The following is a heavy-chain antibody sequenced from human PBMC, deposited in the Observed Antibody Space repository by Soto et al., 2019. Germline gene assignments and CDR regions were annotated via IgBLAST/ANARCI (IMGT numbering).Heavy chain of an antibody. V-gene: IGHV3-23*01. J-gene: IGHJ3*02. Sequence: GGSLRLSCAASGFTFSSYAMSWVRQAPWKGLEWVSAISGSGGSTYYADSVKGRFTISRDNSKNTLYLQMNSLRAEDTAVYYCAKERVGYYDFWSGYDAFDIWGQGTMVTVSS. CDR1: GFTFSSYA. D-gene: IGHD3-3*01. CDR3: AKERVGYYDFWSGYDAFDI. CDR2: ISGSGGST.